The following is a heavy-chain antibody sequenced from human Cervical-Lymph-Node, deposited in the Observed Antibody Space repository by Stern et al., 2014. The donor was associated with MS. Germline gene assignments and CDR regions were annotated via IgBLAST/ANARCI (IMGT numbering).Heavy chain of an antibody. CDR3: VHRRQADWGVDFDV. Sequence: SGPPLVKPTQTLTLTCTFSGFSLRTSGVGVGWIRQPPGKALEWLALVYWDDDKLYSPSLKNRLTVTKDTSKNQVVLTMTNLDPVDTATYYCVHRRQADWGVDFDVWGQGTMVAVSS. CDR1: GFSLRTSGVG. CDR2: VYWDDDK. J-gene: IGHJ3*01. D-gene: IGHD7-27*01. V-gene: IGHV2-5*02.